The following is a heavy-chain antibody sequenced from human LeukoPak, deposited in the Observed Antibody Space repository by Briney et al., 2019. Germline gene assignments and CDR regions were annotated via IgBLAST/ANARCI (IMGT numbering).Heavy chain of an antibody. J-gene: IGHJ4*02. CDR3: ARGGRYLEGTAMVLEFDY. CDR2: INPNSGGT. V-gene: IGHV1-2*02. D-gene: IGHD5-18*01. CDR1: GYTFTSYG. Sequence: ASVKVSCKASGYTFTSYGISWVRQAPGQGLEWMGWINPNSGGTNYAQKFQGRVTMTRDTSTSTVYMELSSLRSEDTAVYYCARGGRYLEGTAMVLEFDYWGQGTLVTVSS.